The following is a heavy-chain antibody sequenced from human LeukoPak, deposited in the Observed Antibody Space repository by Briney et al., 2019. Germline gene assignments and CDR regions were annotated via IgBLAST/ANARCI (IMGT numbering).Heavy chain of an antibody. CDR2: IIPIFDRP. Sequence: SVKVSCKTIGGRFKSYGFSWVRQAPGQGLEWMGGIIPIFDRPNYAQKFEGRVTITADKSTNTTYMEISSLTSDDTAVYYCARDAQWELRAFDVWGRGTMVTVSS. V-gene: IGHV1-69*06. D-gene: IGHD1-26*01. J-gene: IGHJ3*01. CDR3: ARDAQWELRAFDV. CDR1: GGRFKSYG.